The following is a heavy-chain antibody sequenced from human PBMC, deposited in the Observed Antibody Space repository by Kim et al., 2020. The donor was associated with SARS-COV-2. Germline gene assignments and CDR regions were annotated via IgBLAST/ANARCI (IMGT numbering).Heavy chain of an antibody. Sequence: YSNPSLKSRVTISVDTSKNQFSLKLSSVTAADTAVYYCARPSGSYDAFDIWGQGTMVTVSS. D-gene: IGHD1-26*01. CDR3: ARPSGSYDAFDI. J-gene: IGHJ3*02. V-gene: IGHV4-39*01.